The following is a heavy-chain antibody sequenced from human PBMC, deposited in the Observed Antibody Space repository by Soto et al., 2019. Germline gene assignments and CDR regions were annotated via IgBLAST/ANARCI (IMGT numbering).Heavy chain of an antibody. Sequence: ASVKVSCKSSGYSFTGYYMRWVRQAPGQGLEWMGWINPNSGGTNYAQKFQGRVTMTRDTSISTAYMEVSRLRSDDTAVYYCASDGTRPGSLGGSIHTQKNWSGSCGQGTLVTVSS. CDR2: INPNSGGT. CDR1: GYSFTGYY. CDR3: ASDGTRPGSLGGSIHTQKNWSGS. V-gene: IGHV1-2*02. J-gene: IGHJ5*01. D-gene: IGHD2-2*01.